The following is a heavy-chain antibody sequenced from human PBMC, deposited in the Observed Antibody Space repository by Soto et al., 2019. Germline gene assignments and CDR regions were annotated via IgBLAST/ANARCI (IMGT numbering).Heavy chain of an antibody. D-gene: IGHD2-15*01. CDR1: GFTFNKYW. Sequence: VGSLRLSCAASGFTFNKYWMHWVRQAPGKGLVWVSRINSDGTSTSYADSVTGRFTISRDNAKNTLYLQMNSLRAEDTAVYYCASHHCRGGSCYGGDAFDIWGQGTMVTVSS. V-gene: IGHV3-74*01. CDR2: INSDGTST. CDR3: ASHHCRGGSCYGGDAFDI. J-gene: IGHJ3*02.